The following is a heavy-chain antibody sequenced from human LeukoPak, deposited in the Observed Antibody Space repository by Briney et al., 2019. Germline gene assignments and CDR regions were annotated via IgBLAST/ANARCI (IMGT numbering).Heavy chain of an antibody. CDR2: ISGSGGST. D-gene: IGHD6-13*01. J-gene: IGHJ2*01. Sequence: GGSLRLSCAASGFTFSSYGMSWVRQAPGKGLEWVSAISGSGGSTYYADSVKDRFTISRDNSKNSLYLQMNSLRAGDTAVYYCARAAYSSTWYSRYFDLWGRGTLVTVSS. CDR1: GFTFSSYG. V-gene: IGHV3-23*01. CDR3: ARAAYSSTWYSRYFDL.